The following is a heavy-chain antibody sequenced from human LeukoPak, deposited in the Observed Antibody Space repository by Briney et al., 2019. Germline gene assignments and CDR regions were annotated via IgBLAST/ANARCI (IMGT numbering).Heavy chain of an antibody. CDR1: GYTFTSNY. V-gene: IGHV7-4-1*02. Sequence: ASVKVSCKASGYTFTSNYIHWMRQAPGQGLECMGWINTNTGNPTYAQGFTGRFVFSLDTSVSTAYLQISSLKAEDTALYYCARASTPKVGATIYYFDYWGQGTLVTVSS. J-gene: IGHJ4*02. CDR2: INTNTGNP. D-gene: IGHD1-26*01. CDR3: ARASTPKVGATIYYFDY.